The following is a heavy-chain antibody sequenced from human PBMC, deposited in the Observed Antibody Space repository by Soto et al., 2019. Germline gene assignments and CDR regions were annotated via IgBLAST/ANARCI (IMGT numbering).Heavy chain of an antibody. CDR3: ARPKDYDDCLDS. D-gene: IGHD3-22*01. CDR1: GGSISSSIYY. Sequence: PSETLSLTCTVSGGSISSSIYYGGWIRQPPGKGLEWIGSIFCSGSTYYNPSLKSRVTISVDTSKNQFSLKLYSVTAADTAVYYCARPKDYDDCLDSWGQGTLVTVSS. J-gene: IGHJ4*02. V-gene: IGHV4-39*01. CDR2: IFCSGST.